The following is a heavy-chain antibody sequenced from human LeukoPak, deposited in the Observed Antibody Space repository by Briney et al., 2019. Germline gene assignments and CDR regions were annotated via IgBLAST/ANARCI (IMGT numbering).Heavy chain of an antibody. CDR2: INPNSGGT. V-gene: IGHV1-2*02. CDR3: ARVGVPDSSSWYYNY. J-gene: IGHJ4*02. Sequence: ASVTVSCKASGYTFTGYYMHWVRQAPGQGLEWMGWINPNSGGTNYAQKFQGRVTMTRDTSISTAYMELSRLRSDDTAVYYCARVGVPDSSSWYYNYWGQGTLVTVSS. CDR1: GYTFTGYY. D-gene: IGHD6-13*01.